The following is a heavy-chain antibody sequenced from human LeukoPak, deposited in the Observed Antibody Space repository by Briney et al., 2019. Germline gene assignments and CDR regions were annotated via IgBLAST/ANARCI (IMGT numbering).Heavy chain of an antibody. J-gene: IGHJ4*02. Sequence: SETLSLTCAVYGGSFSGYYWSWIRQPPGKGLEWIGEINHSGSTNYNPSLKSRVTISVDTSKNQSSLKLSSVTAADTAVYYCARNTYYDFWSGYYPLFDYWGQGTLVTVSS. CDR1: GGSFSGYY. V-gene: IGHV4-34*01. CDR3: ARNTYYDFWSGYYPLFDY. D-gene: IGHD3-3*01. CDR2: INHSGST.